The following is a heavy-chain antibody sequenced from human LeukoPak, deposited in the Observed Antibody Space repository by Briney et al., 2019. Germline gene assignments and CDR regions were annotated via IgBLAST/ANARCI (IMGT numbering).Heavy chain of an antibody. V-gene: IGHV3-23*01. Sequence: QTGGSLTLSCTASVCTFTNSWISCVRHSPGKALEGLSAISGSGGSTYYADSVKGRFTISRENYKKTLYLQMNSLRAEDTAVYYCAKDRYRRIAVAGYWGQGTLVTVSS. D-gene: IGHD6-19*01. CDR1: VCTFTNSW. CDR3: AKDRYRRIAVAGY. CDR2: ISGSGGST. J-gene: IGHJ4*02.